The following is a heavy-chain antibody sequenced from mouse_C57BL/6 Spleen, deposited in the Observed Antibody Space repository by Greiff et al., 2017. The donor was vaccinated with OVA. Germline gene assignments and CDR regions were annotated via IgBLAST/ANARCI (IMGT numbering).Heavy chain of an antibody. CDR3: AREGLYYDYPYYAMDY. CDR1: GYTFTDYN. J-gene: IGHJ4*01. D-gene: IGHD2-4*01. Sequence: EVQLQQSGPELVKPGASVKIPCKASGYTFTDYNMDWVKQSHGKSLEWIGDINPNNGGTIYNQKFKGKATLTVDKSSSTAYMELRSLTSEDTAVYYCAREGLYYDYPYYAMDYWGQGTSVTVSS. V-gene: IGHV1-18*01. CDR2: INPNNGGT.